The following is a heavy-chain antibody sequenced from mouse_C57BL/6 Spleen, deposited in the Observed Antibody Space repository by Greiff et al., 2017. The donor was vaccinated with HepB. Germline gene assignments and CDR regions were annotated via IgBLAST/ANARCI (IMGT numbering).Heavy chain of an antibody. J-gene: IGHJ2*01. CDR2: IDPSDSYT. D-gene: IGHD1-1*01. CDR3: ARSDIGYYGSSYNFDY. CDR1: GYTFTSYW. Sequence: QVQLQQPGAELVMPGASVKLSCKASGYTFTSYWMHWVKQRPGQGLEWIGEIDPSDSYTNYNQKFKGKSTLTVDKSSSTAYMQLSSLTSEDSAVYYCARSDIGYYGSSYNFDYWGQGTTLTVSS. V-gene: IGHV1-69*01.